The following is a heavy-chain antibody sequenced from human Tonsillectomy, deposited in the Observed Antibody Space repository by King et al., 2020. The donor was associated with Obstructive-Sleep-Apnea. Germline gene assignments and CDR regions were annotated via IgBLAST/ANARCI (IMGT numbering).Heavy chain of an antibody. J-gene: IGHJ4*02. CDR2: IRSKAYGGTT. V-gene: IGHV3-49*03. CDR1: GFTFGDYA. Sequence: VQLVESGGGLVQPGRSLRLSCTASGFTFGDYAMSWFRQAPGKGLEWVGFIRSKAYGGTTEYAASVKGRFTISRDDSKSIAYLQMNSLKTEDTAVYYCTRDVFPGGYGDYSFFDYWGQGTLVTVSS. D-gene: IGHD4-17*01. CDR3: TRDVFPGGYGDYSFFDY.